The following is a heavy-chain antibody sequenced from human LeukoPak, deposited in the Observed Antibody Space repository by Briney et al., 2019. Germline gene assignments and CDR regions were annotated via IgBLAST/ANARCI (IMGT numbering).Heavy chain of an antibody. Sequence: SETLSLTCTVSGESISGFYWPWIRQPPGKGLEWIGYIYYSGSTNYNPSLKSRVTISVDTSKNQFSLKLSSVTAADTAVYYCARGVVIAPQTFDYWGQGTLVTVSS. J-gene: IGHJ4*02. D-gene: IGHD2-21*01. CDR1: GESISGFY. CDR2: IYYSGST. V-gene: IGHV4-59*01. CDR3: ARGVVIAPQTFDY.